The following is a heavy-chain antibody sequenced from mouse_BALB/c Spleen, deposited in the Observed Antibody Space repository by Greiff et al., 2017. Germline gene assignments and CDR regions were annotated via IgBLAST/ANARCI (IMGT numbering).Heavy chain of an antibody. CDR3: ASGSSYGYAMDY. Sequence: EVQLVESGPELEKPGASVKISCKASGYSFTGYNMNWVKQSNGKSLEWIGNIDPYYGGTSYNQKFKGKATLTVDKSSSTAYMQLKSLTSEDSAVYYCASGSSYGYAMDYWGQGTSVTVSS. J-gene: IGHJ4*01. V-gene: IGHV1-39*01. CDR2: IDPYYGGT. CDR1: GYSFTGYN. D-gene: IGHD1-1*01.